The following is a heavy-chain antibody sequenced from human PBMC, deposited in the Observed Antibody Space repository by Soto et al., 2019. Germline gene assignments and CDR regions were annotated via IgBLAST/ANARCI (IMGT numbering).Heavy chain of an antibody. D-gene: IGHD3-3*01. Sequence: ASVKVSCKASGYTFTGYYMHRVRQAPGQGLEWMGWINPNSGGTNYAQKFQGWVTMTRDTSISTAYLQWSSLKASDSGMYYCARRLKDDSGSSPYYSAFDVWGRGTTVTVSS. J-gene: IGHJ6*02. V-gene: IGHV1-2*04. CDR2: INPNSGGT. CDR3: ARRLKDDSGSSPYYSAFDV. CDR1: GYTFTGYY.